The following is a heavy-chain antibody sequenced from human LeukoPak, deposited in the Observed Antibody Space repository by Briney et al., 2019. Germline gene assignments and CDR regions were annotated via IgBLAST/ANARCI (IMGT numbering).Heavy chain of an antibody. CDR3: ASSSARVRGAFDI. CDR1: GGSISSGGYS. CDR2: IYRSGST. D-gene: IGHD6-6*01. J-gene: IGHJ3*02. Sequence: SQTLSPTCAVSGGSISSGGYSWSWIRQPPGKGLEWIGYIYRSGSTYYNPSLKSRVTISVDRSKNQFSLKLSSVTAADTAVYYCASSSARVRGAFDIWGQGTMVTVSS. V-gene: IGHV4-30-2*01.